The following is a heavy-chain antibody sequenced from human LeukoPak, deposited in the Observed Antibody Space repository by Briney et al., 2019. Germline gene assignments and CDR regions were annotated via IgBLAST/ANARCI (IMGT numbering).Heavy chain of an antibody. J-gene: IGHJ3*02. Sequence: PGGSLRLSCAASGLTFSRYWMTWFRQAPGKGLEWVANIKQDGSEKYYVDSVKGRFTISRDNAKNSLYLQMNSLRAEDTAVYYCAREAPDGYSSSFDAFDIWGQGTMVTVSS. CDR2: IKQDGSEK. CDR3: AREAPDGYSSSFDAFDI. D-gene: IGHD6-13*01. V-gene: IGHV3-7*01. CDR1: GLTFSRYW.